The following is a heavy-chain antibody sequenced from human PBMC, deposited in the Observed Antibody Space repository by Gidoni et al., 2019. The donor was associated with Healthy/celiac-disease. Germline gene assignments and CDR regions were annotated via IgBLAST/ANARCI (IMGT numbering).Heavy chain of an antibody. CDR1: GYTFISYG. CDR3: ARDGVYCTGGVCYYYFDY. V-gene: IGHV1-18*01. Sequence: QVQLVQSGAEVMKPGSLVKVFCKSSGYTFISYGFSCVRQATGQGLEWMGWISAYNGNTNYAQKLQGRVTMTTDTSTSTAYMELRSLRSDDTAVYYCARDGVYCTGGVCYYYFDYWGQGTLVTVSS. D-gene: IGHD2-8*02. J-gene: IGHJ4*02. CDR2: ISAYNGNT.